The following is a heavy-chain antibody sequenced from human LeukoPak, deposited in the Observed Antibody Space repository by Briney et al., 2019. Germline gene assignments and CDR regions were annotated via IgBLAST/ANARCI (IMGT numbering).Heavy chain of an antibody. D-gene: IGHD4-17*01. CDR2: IYYSGST. Sequence: PSETLSLTCTVSGGSISSSSYYWGWIRQPPGKGLEWIGSIYYSGSTYYNPSLKSRVTISVDTSKNQFSLKLSSVTAADMAVYYCARHEMTTVSFDYWGQGTLVTVSS. V-gene: IGHV4-39*01. CDR1: GGSISSSSYY. J-gene: IGHJ4*02. CDR3: ARHEMTTVSFDY.